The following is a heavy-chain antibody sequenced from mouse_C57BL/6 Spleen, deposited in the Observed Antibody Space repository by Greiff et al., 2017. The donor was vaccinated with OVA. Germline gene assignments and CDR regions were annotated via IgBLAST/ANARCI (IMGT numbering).Heavy chain of an antibody. Sequence: QVHVKQSGAELVKPGASVKISCKASGYAFSSYWMNWVKQRPGKGLEWIGQIYPGDGDTNYNGKFKGKATLTADKSSSTAYMQLSSLTSEDSAVYFCARKGSQYYFDYWGQGTTLTVSS. CDR3: ARKGSQYYFDY. D-gene: IGHD1-1*02. J-gene: IGHJ2*01. CDR1: GYAFSSYW. V-gene: IGHV1-80*01. CDR2: IYPGDGDT.